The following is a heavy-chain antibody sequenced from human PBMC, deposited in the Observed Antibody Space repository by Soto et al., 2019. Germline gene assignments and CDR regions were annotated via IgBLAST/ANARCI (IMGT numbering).Heavy chain of an antibody. J-gene: IGHJ6*02. D-gene: IGHD3-3*02. CDR1: GGTFSTSA. CDR2: IMPVFATP. Sequence: QVQLVQSGAEVKKPGSSVKVSCKASGGTFSTSAISWVRQAPGQGLEWVGGIMPVFATPDYAQKFQGRVTISADESTTTAYLELTSLRTDDTAMYYGARDKDRQQLGGNYYYILDVWGQGTAIIVSS. V-gene: IGHV1-69*12. CDR3: ARDKDRQQLGGNYYYILDV.